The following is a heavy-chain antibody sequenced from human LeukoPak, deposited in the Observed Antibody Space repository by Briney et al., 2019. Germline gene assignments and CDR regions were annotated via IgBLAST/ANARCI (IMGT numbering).Heavy chain of an antibody. CDR2: INHSGST. V-gene: IGHV4-34*01. D-gene: IGHD3-10*01. CDR1: GGSFSGYY. J-gene: IGHJ5*02. CDR3: ARGPRITMVRGVIMSWFDP. Sequence: PSETLSLTCAVYGGSFSGYYWSWIRQPPGKGLEWIGEINHSGSTNYNPSLKSRVTISVDTSKNQFSLKLSSVTAADTAVYYCARGPRITMVRGVIMSWFDPRGQGTLVTVSS.